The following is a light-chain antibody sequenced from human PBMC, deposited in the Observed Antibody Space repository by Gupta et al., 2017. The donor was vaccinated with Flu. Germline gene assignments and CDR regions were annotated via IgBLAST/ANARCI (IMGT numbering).Light chain of an antibody. J-gene: IGLJ2*01. CDR2: EVS. V-gene: IGLV2-14*01. CDR1: SSDVGRYTY. Sequence: QSALTQPASVSGSPGQSITISCTGTSSDVGRYTYVSWYQQHPAKAPKLMIYEVSNRPSGVSNRISGSKSSNTASLTISGLQAEDEADYYCSSYTSTSTVVFGGGTKLTVL. CDR3: SSYTSTSTVV.